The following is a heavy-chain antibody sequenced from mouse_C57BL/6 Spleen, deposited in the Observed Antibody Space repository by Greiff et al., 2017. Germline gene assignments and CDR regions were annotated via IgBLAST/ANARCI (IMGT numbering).Heavy chain of an antibody. CDR3: ARREATLVTTGYFDY. Sequence: VQLQQSGAELVKPGASVKISCKASGYAFSSYWMNWVKQRPGKGLEWIGQIYPGDGDTNYNGKFKGKATLTADKSSSTAYMPLRSLTSEDSAVSFCARREATLVTTGYFDYWGQGTTLTVSS. CDR2: IYPGDGDT. CDR1: GYAFSSYW. V-gene: IGHV1-80*01. J-gene: IGHJ2*01. D-gene: IGHD2-2*01.